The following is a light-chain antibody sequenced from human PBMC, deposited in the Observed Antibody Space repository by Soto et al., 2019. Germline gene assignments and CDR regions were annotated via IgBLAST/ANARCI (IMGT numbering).Light chain of an antibody. Sequence: QSVLTQPASVCGSPGQSITISCTGTSSDVGGYNYVSWYQQHPGKAPKFLIYEVSNRPSGVSNRFSGSKSGNTASLTISGLQAEDEADYYCSSYTSTNTWVFGGGTQLTVL. CDR3: SSYTSTNTWV. CDR2: EVS. J-gene: IGLJ3*02. V-gene: IGLV2-14*01. CDR1: SSDVGGYNY.